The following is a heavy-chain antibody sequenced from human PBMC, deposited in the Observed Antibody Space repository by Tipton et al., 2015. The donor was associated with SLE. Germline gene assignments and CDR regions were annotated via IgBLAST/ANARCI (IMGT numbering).Heavy chain of an antibody. CDR3: ARVRSQRDAFDI. J-gene: IGHJ3*02. V-gene: IGHV3-48*03. D-gene: IGHD5-18*01. CDR2: ITTSGSPV. Sequence: GSLRLSCAAPGFTFSNYEMNWVRQAPGMGLEWVSYITTSGSPVYYADSVKGRFTISRDNAKNSLYLQMNSLRAEDTAVYFCARVRSQRDAFDIWGQGTMVTVSS. CDR1: GFTFSNYE.